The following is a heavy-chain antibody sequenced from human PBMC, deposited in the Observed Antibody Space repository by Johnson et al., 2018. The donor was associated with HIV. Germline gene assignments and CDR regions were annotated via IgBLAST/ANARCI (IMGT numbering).Heavy chain of an antibody. D-gene: IGHD1-26*01. CDR1: RITLSSYG. CDR3: AKDQWEQTLNAFDI. CDR2: ISYDGSNK. V-gene: IGHV3-30*18. Sequence: VQLVESGGGVVRPGGSLRLSCAASRITLSSYGMHWVRQAPGKGLEWVAVISYDGSNKYYADSVKGRFTVSRDNSKNTVYLQMNSLRAEDTAVYYCAKDQWEQTLNAFDIWGQGTMVTVSS. J-gene: IGHJ3*02.